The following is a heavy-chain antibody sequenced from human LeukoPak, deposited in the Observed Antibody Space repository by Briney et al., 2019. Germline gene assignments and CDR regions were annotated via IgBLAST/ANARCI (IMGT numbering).Heavy chain of an antibody. CDR3: ARGVYSGSYSSVDYFDY. CDR1: SGSVSSGGYY. V-gene: IGHV4-61*08. D-gene: IGHD1-26*01. CDR2: IYYSGST. Sequence: PSETLSLTCTVSSGSVSSGGYYWTWVRQPPGKGLEWIGYIYYSGSTNYNPSLKSRVTISVDTSKNQFSLKLSSVTAADTAVYYCARGVYSGSYSSVDYFDYWGQGTLVTVPS. J-gene: IGHJ4*02.